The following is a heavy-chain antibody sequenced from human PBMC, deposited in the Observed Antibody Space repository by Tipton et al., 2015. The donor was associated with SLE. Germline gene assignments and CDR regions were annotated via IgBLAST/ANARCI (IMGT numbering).Heavy chain of an antibody. D-gene: IGHD3-16*01. Sequence: TLSLTCTVSGGSISSSSYYWGWIRQPPGKGLEWIGSIYHSGSTNYNPSLKSRVTISVDKSKNQFSLKLSSVTAADTAVYYCARGGGFDPWGQGTLVTVSS. CDR2: IYHSGST. CDR1: GGSISSSSYY. V-gene: IGHV4-39*07. J-gene: IGHJ5*02. CDR3: ARGGGFDP.